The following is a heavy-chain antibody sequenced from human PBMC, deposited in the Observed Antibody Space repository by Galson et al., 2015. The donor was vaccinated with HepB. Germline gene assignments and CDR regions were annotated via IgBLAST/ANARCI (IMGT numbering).Heavy chain of an antibody. D-gene: IGHD6-19*01. Sequence: SLRLSCAASGFSFTDHYADWVRQAPGKGLERVARSKNKANGYTTEYAPSVKGRFAISRDDSKNSVYLQMNSLKTEDTAVYYCARSIAVASAYWGQGTLVTVAS. J-gene: IGHJ4*02. CDR2: SKNKANGYTT. V-gene: IGHV3-72*01. CDR3: ARSIAVASAY. CDR1: GFSFTDHY.